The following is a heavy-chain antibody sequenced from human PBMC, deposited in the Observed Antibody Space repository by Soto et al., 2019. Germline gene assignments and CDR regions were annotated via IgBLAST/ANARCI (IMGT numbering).Heavy chain of an antibody. J-gene: IGHJ5*02. Sequence: SETLSLTCTVSGGAITAYYWSWIRQPVGEGLQWIGRVYSTGSTNYNPSLRSRVTMSVDTSQNQFFLRLSSVTAADTAVYYCARDEYYDSNNWFDHWGQGILVTVSS. CDR1: GGAITAYY. CDR3: ARDEYYDSNNWFDH. V-gene: IGHV4-4*07. D-gene: IGHD3-22*01. CDR2: VYSTGST.